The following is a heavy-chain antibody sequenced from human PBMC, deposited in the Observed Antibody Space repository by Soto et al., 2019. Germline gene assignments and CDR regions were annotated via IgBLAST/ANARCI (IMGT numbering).Heavy chain of an antibody. CDR2: IIPILGIA. CDR1: GGTFSSYT. CDR3: ARDRMRADKYDILTGTLGY. Sequence: QVQLVQSGAEVKKPGSSVKVSCKASGGTFSSYTISWVRQAPGQGLEWMGRIIPILGIANYAQKFQGRVTITADKSTSTAYMELSSLRSEDTAVYYCARDRMRADKYDILTGTLGYWGQGTLVTVSS. V-gene: IGHV1-69*08. D-gene: IGHD3-9*01. J-gene: IGHJ4*02.